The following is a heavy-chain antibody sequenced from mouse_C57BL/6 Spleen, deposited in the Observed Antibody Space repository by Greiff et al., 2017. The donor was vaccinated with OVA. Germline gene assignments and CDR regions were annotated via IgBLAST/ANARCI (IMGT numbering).Heavy chain of an antibody. CDR3: ARKDGSSYGWFAY. V-gene: IGHV1-74*01. J-gene: IGHJ3*01. D-gene: IGHD1-1*01. CDR2: IHPSDSDT. CDR1: GYTFTSYW. Sequence: VQLQQPGAELVKPGASVKVSCKASGYTFTSYWMHWVKQRPGQGLEWIGRIHPSDSDTNYNQKFKGKATLTVDKSSSTAYMQLSSLTSEDSAVYYCARKDGSSYGWFAYWGQGTLVTVSA.